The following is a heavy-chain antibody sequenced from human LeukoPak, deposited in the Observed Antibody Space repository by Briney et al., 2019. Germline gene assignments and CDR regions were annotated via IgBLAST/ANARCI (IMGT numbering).Heavy chain of an antibody. CDR2: IKSKTDGGTT. CDR1: GFAVGSNY. J-gene: IGHJ4*02. D-gene: IGHD2-15*01. Sequence: GGSLRLSCVASGFAVGSNYMSWVRQAPGKGLEWVGHIKSKTDGGTTDYAAPVKGRFTISRDDSKNTLYLQMNSLKTEDTAVYYCTTSVVAFDYWGQGTLVTVSS. V-gene: IGHV3-15*01. CDR3: TTSVVAFDY.